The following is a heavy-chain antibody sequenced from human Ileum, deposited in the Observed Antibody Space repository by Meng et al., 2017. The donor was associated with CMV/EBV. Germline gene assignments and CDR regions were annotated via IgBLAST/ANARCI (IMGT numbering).Heavy chain of an antibody. Sequence: GESLKISCAASGFTFSSYWMSWVRQAPGKGLEWVANIKQDGSEKYYVDSVKGRFTISRDNAKNSLYLQMNSLRAEDTAVYYCAREGSPYCSGGTCLNWFDPWGQGTRVTVSS. J-gene: IGHJ5*01. CDR1: GFTFSSYW. CDR3: AREGSPYCSGGTCLNWFDP. CDR2: IKQDGSEK. V-gene: IGHV3-7*01. D-gene: IGHD2-15*01.